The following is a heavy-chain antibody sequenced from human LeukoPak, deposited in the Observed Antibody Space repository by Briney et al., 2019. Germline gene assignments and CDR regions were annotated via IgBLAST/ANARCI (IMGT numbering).Heavy chain of an antibody. V-gene: IGHV4-59*12. CDR1: GGSISSYY. Sequence: PSETLSLTCTVSGGSISSYYWSWIRQPPGKGLEWIGYIYYSGSTNYNPSLKSRVTISVDTSKNQFSLKLSSVTAADTAVYYCARGYYDYVWGSYRYTHYFDYWGQGTLVTVSS. D-gene: IGHD3-16*02. CDR2: IYYSGST. J-gene: IGHJ4*02. CDR3: ARGYYDYVWGSYRYTHYFDY.